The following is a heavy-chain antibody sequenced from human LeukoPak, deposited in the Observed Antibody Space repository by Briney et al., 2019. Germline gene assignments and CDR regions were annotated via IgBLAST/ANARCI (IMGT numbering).Heavy chain of an antibody. CDR2: IYYSGST. J-gene: IGHJ4*02. V-gene: IGHV4-59*01. D-gene: IGHD3-10*01. Sequence: PSETLSLTCTVSGGSISSYYWSWIRQPPGMGLEGIGYIYYSGSTNYNPSLKSRVTISVDTSKTQFSLKLSSVTAADTAVYYCARDTYYYGSGSYYLDYWGQGTLVTVSS. CDR3: ARDTYYYGSGSYYLDY. CDR1: GGSISSYY.